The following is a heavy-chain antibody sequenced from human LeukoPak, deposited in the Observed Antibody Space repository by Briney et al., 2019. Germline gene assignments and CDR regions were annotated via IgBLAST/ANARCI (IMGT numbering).Heavy chain of an antibody. CDR3: ARSAETDYYDSSGYYEYYFDY. CDR1: GASFSSSPYH. D-gene: IGHD3-22*01. J-gene: IGHJ4*02. CDR2: ISYSGTT. V-gene: IGHV4-39*07. Sequence: SETLSLTCTVSGASFSSSPYHWGWIRQPPGKGLEWIGTISYSGTTYYTPSLKSRVTISLDTSKNQFSLNLSSVTAADTAVYYCARSAETDYYDSSGYYEYYFDYWGQGTLVTVSS.